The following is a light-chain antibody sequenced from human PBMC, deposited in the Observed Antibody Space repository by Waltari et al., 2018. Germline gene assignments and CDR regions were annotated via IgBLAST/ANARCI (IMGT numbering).Light chain of an antibody. CDR3: AAWDDGLSAWV. CDR1: NSNIGSNS. CDR2: GDN. J-gene: IGLJ3*02. Sequence: QSVLTQPPSASGILGQRVTMSCSGDNSNIGSNSVNWYQQVPGTTPKLLIYGDNQRPSGVPDRFSGSKSGTSASLAISGLQSGDEADYYCAAWDDGLSAWVFGGGTDLAVL. V-gene: IGLV1-44*01.